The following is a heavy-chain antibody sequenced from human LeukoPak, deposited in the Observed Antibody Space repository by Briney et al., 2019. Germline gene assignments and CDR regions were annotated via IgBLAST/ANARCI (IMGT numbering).Heavy chain of an antibody. Sequence: GGSLRLSCTASGFNFTEYGMHWVRQAPGKGLEWVAFIRFDASNRHYVGAVRGRFTIARDNSKNSLFLEMRNLRAPDTAFYFCARHEGGARRLGSLIIDSWGQGTLVTVSS. CDR1: GFNFTEYG. CDR2: IRFDASNR. CDR3: ARHEGGARRLGSLIIDS. D-gene: IGHD3-16*01. V-gene: IGHV3-30*02. J-gene: IGHJ4*02.